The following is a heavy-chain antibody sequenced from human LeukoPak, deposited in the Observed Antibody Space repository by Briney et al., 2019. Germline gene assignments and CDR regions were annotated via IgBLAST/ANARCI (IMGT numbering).Heavy chain of an antibody. CDR2: TYYRSKWYN. CDR3: ARAVAAPFDY. Sequence: SQTLSLTCVISGDSVSSNSAAWTWIRQSPSRGLEWLGRTYYRSKWYNDYAVSVKSRITINPDTSKNQFSLQLDSVTPEDTAVYYCARAVAAPFDYWGQGTLVTVSS. D-gene: IGHD6-19*01. J-gene: IGHJ4*02. V-gene: IGHV6-1*01. CDR1: GDSVSSNSAA.